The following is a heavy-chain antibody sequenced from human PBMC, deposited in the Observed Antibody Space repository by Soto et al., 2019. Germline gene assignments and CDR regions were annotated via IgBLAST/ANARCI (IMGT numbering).Heavy chain of an antibody. CDR3: ARGRKQTS. Sequence: QVQLLQSGAEVKKPGASVIISCKASGYSFTFYYIYWVRQAPGQGLEWIGKINPDGGDTTYAQTFHGSAPTPRDASTGTVYLELSSLQLDEPAVYLCARGRKQTSWAQGTLFSASP. CDR1: GYSFTFYY. V-gene: IGHV1-46*01. CDR2: INPDGGDT. J-gene: IGHJ5*02.